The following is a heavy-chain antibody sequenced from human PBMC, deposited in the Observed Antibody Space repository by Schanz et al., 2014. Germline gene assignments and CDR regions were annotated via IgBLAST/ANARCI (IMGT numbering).Heavy chain of an antibody. Sequence: EVQLLESGGALVQPGGSLRLSCAASGFTVSNSYIHWVRQAPGKGLEWVSSITTGGNTYYRDSVKGRFIVSRDNSKNTLYLEMNRLRVDDTAVYYCAKCIGWYGRCAFDIWGQGTMVTVSS. V-gene: IGHV3-53*01. CDR1: GFTVSNSY. CDR2: ITTGGNT. D-gene: IGHD6-19*01. CDR3: AKCIGWYGRCAFDI. J-gene: IGHJ3*02.